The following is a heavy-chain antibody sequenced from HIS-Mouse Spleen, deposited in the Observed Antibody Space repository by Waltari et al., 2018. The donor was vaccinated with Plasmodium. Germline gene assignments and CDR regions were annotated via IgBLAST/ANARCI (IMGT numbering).Heavy chain of an antibody. CDR3: ARRGGSYYYFDY. J-gene: IGHJ4*02. CDR2: IYYSGST. Sequence: QLQLQESGPGLVKPSETLSLTCTVSGGSISSSIYYWGWIRQPPGKGVEWIGSIYYSGSTYYNPSLKSRVTISVDTSKNQFSLKLSSVTAADTAVYYCARRGGSYYYFDYWGQGTLVTVSS. D-gene: IGHD1-26*01. CDR1: GGSISSSIYY. V-gene: IGHV4-39*01.